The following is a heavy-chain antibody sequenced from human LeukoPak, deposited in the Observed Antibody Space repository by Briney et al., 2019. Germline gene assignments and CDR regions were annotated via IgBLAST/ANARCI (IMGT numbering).Heavy chain of an antibody. J-gene: IGHJ4*02. D-gene: IGHD6-13*01. Sequence: GESLKISCKGSGYSFTSYWIGWVRQMPGKGLEWMGVIYPGDSDTRYSPSFQGQVTISADKSISTAYLQWSSLKASDTAMYYCARHGERGSSWYRLASGIWGQGTLVTVSS. CDR1: GYSFTSYW. CDR3: ARHGERGSSWYRLASGI. CDR2: IYPGDSDT. V-gene: IGHV5-51*01.